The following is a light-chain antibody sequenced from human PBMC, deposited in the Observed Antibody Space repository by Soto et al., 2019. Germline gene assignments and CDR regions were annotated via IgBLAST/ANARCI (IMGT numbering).Light chain of an antibody. CDR3: QQYNNWPIT. Sequence: DIVLTQSPATLSVSPGDRLPLHCGASHSVSGYLAWYHHKPGQAPRLLIYDASTRALDTPARFAGSGSGTEFTLTISSLQSEDFAVYFCQQYNNWPITFGQGTRLEI. J-gene: IGKJ5*01. CDR2: DAS. CDR1: HSVSGY. V-gene: IGKV3-15*01.